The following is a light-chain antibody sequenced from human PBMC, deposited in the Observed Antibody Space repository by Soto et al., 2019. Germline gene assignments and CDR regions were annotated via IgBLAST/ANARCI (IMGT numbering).Light chain of an antibody. Sequence: EIVLTQSAATLSLSLGERATLSCRASQTVGGRYFAWFQQKPGQPPRLLIYGASTRAAGVPDRFSGSGSGTYFSLTIHRLEPEVFAVYYWLQYVYSPWTFGQGTEVEV. V-gene: IGKV3-20*01. CDR1: QTVGGRY. CDR3: LQYVYSPWT. J-gene: IGKJ1*01. CDR2: GAS.